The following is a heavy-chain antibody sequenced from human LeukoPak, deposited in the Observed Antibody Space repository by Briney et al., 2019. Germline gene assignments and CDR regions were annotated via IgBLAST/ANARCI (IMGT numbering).Heavy chain of an antibody. D-gene: IGHD6-19*01. Sequence: GGSLRLSCTVSGFTFSSFTMNWVRQGPGKGLEWVASISTSGDYISYADSLKGRFTISRDNAKNSLFLQMSSLRAEDTAIYYCAREMYAGWYFAFDIWGQGTMVTVSS. CDR3: AREMYAGWYFAFDI. CDR2: ISTSGDYI. V-gene: IGHV3-21*01. CDR1: GFTFSSFT. J-gene: IGHJ3*02.